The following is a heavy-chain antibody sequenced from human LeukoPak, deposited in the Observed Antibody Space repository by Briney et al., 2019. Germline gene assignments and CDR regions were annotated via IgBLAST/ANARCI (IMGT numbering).Heavy chain of an antibody. CDR3: ARSRLRVLVY. V-gene: IGHV4-34*01. Sequence: SETLSLTCAVYGGSFSVYYWSRIRQPPGKGLEWIGEINHSGSTNYNPSLKSRVTISVDTSKNQFSLKLSSVTAADTAVYYCARSRLRVLVYWGQGTLVTVSS. CDR1: GGSFSVYY. CDR2: INHSGST. J-gene: IGHJ4*02. D-gene: IGHD4-17*01.